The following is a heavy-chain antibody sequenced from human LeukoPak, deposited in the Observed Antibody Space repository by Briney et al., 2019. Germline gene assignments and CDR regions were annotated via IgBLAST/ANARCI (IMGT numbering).Heavy chain of an antibody. CDR3: ASLSRRGYSGPRPDY. CDR1: GGPFSGYY. J-gene: IGHJ4*02. D-gene: IGHD5-12*01. Sequence: PSETLSLTCAVYGGPFSGYYWSWIRQPPGKGLEWIGEINHSGSTNYNPSLKSRVTISVDTSKNQFSLKLSSVTAADTAVYYCASLSRRGYSGPRPDYWGQGTLVTVSS. CDR2: INHSGST. V-gene: IGHV4-34*01.